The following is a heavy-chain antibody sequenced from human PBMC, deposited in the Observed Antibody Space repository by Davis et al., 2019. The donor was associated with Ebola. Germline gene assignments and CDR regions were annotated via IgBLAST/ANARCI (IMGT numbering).Heavy chain of an antibody. CDR2: INHDGNT. CDR1: GGSFSGYY. J-gene: IGHJ5*02. D-gene: IGHD3-16*01. V-gene: IGHV4-34*01. Sequence: SETLSLTCAVYGGSFSGYYWSWIRQPPGKGLEWIGEINHDGNTKYNPSLKRRVTMSVDTSNNQFSLRLTSVTAADTAVYYCARAIGGRGGWFDPWGQGTLVTVSS. CDR3: ARAIGGRGGWFDP.